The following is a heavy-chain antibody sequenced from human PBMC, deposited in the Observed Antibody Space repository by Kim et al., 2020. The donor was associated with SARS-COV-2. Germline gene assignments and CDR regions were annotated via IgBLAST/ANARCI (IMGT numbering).Heavy chain of an antibody. CDR3: TITMVLGPQNFYYYGMDV. J-gene: IGHJ6*02. CDR1: GFTFSDYW. CDR2: IKEDGSEK. V-gene: IGHV3-7*03. Sequence: GGSLRLSCAASGFTFSDYWMSWVRQTPGKGLEWVAEIKEDGSEKKYVDSVKGRFTISRDNAKNTLYLQMNSLRAEDTAVYYCTITMVLGPQNFYYYGMDVWGHGTTVTVSS. D-gene: IGHD3-10*01.